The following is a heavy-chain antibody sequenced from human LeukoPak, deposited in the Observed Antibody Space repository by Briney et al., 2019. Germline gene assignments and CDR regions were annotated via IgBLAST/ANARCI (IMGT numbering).Heavy chain of an antibody. CDR2: IIPIFGTA. D-gene: IGHD2-2*01. J-gene: IGHJ5*02. V-gene: IGHV1-69*05. CDR3: ARARERHCSSTSCHARLELVPNWFDP. Sequence: ASVKVSCKASGYTFTSYDINWVRQATGQGLEWMGGIIPIFGTANYAQKFQGRVTITTDESTSTAYMELSSLRSEDTAVYYCARARERHCSSTSCHARLELVPNWFDPWGQGTLVTVSS. CDR1: GYTFTSYD.